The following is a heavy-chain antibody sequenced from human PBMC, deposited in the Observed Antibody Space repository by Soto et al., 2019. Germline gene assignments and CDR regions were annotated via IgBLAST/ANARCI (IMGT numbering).Heavy chain of an antibody. J-gene: IGHJ4*02. CDR2: INQDESEK. D-gene: IGHD1-26*01. CDR3: ARDGRAPGIYFAT. V-gene: IGHV3-7*05. CDR1: GFTFSSYW. Sequence: GGSLRLSCAASGFTFSSYWMNWVRQAPGKGLEWVANINQDESEKYYVDSVKGRFTISRDNTKNSLYLQMNSLRAEDTAVYYCARDGRAPGIYFATWGQGTLVTVSS.